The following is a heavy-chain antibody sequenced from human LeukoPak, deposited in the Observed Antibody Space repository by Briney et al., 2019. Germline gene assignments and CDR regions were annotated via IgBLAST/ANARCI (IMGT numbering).Heavy chain of an antibody. J-gene: IGHJ3*02. CDR2: IKPDGSET. V-gene: IGHV3-7*01. CDR3: ARETNTLVRSAFDI. CDR1: RFTFSNHY. D-gene: IGHD1-26*01. Sequence: GGSLRLSCVASRFTFSNHYMSWVRQAPGKGLEWVATIKPDGSETFYVDSVKGRFTVSRDNAKNSLYLQMSSLRAEDTAVYHCARETNTLVRSAFDIWGQGTMVTVSS.